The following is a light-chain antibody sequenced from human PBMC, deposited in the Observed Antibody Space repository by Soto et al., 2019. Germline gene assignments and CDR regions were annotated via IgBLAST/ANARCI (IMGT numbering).Light chain of an antibody. Sequence: EIVLTQSPGTLSLSPGERGTLSCRASQSVGNDLAWYQQKPGQAPRLLIYDASTRATGIPARFSGSGSGTEFTLTISSLLSEDFAVYSCQQYNNWPLTFGGGTKVDIK. CDR2: DAS. J-gene: IGKJ4*01. CDR1: QSVGND. V-gene: IGKV3D-15*01. CDR3: QQYNNWPLT.